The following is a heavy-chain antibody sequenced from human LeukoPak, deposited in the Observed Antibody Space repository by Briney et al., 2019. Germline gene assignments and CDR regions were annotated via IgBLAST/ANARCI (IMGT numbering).Heavy chain of an antibody. D-gene: IGHD3-16*02. CDR1: GFTFSTYW. CDR2: VSGSGGST. Sequence: GGSLRLSCAASGFTFSTYWMSWVRQAPGKGLQWVSAVSGSGGSTYYADSVKGRFTISRDNSKNTLYLQMNSLRAEDTAVYYCAKTGHDYVWGSYRYYFDYWGQGTLVTVSS. V-gene: IGHV3-23*01. J-gene: IGHJ4*02. CDR3: AKTGHDYVWGSYRYYFDY.